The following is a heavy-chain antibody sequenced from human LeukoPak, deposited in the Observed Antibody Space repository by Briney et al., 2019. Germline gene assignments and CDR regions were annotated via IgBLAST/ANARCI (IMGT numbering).Heavy chain of an antibody. V-gene: IGHV3-30*18. J-gene: IGHJ4*02. Sequence: GGSLRLSCAASGFTFSSYGMHWVRQAPGKGLEWVAVISYDGSNKYYADSVKGRFTISRDNSKNTLYLQMNSLRAEDTAVYYCAKGPPGYSSSWPDYWGQGTLVTVSS. CDR1: GFTFSSYG. CDR3: AKGPPGYSSSWPDY. CDR2: ISYDGSNK. D-gene: IGHD6-13*01.